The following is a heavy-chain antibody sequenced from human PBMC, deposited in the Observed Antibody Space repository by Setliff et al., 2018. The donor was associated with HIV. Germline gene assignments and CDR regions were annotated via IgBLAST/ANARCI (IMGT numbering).Heavy chain of an antibody. CDR2: ISDSGYT. D-gene: IGHD1-26*01. V-gene: IGHV4-39*01. CDR3: ARRKEVGAAFDY. J-gene: IGHJ4*02. Sequence: SETLSLTCTVSGDSISNSNHNWDWIRQTPGKGLEWIGIISDSGYTYSNPPLKSRVTMSVDTSRNQLSLKLSSVTAADTAVYYCARRKEVGAAFDYWGQGTLVTVSS. CDR1: GDSISNSNHN.